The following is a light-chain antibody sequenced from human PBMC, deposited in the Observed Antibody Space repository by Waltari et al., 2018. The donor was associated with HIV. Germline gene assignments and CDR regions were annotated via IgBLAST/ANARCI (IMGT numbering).Light chain of an antibody. J-gene: IGLJ2*01. CDR3: WSYAGSTPYVL. V-gene: IGLV2-23*01. Sequence: QSALTQPASVSGSPGQSIPIPCTGTSSDLGSHNLFSWYQQHPGKAPNLIIYEGTKRPSGISNRFSGSKSGNTASLTISGLQADDEADYFCWSYAGSTPYVLLGGGTKLTVL. CDR2: EGT. CDR1: SSDLGSHNL.